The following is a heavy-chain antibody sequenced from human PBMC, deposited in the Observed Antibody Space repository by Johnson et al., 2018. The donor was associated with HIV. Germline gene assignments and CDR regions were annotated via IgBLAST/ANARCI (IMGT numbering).Heavy chain of an antibody. CDR1: GFTFSDYY. J-gene: IGHJ3*02. CDR3: AGSDIVATTGAFDI. CDR2: SSSSGSTK. V-gene: IGHV3-11*01. D-gene: IGHD5-12*01. Sequence: VQLVESGGGLVQPGGSLRLSCAASGFTFSDYYMSWIRQAPGKGLEWVSYSSSSGSTKYYADPVKGRVTISRDNAKNSVYLQMTSLRAEDTAVYYCAGSDIVATTGAFDIWGQGTMVTVSS.